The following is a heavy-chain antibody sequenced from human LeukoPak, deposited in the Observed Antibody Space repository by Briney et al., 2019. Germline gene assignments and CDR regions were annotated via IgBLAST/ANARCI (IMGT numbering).Heavy chain of an antibody. V-gene: IGHV4-34*01. CDR2: INHSGST. D-gene: IGHD6-13*01. J-gene: IGHJ3*02. CDR3: ARVPPRPAAAGTRGFAFDI. Sequence: SETLSLTCAVYGGSFSGYYWSWIRQPPGKGLEWIGEINHSGSTNYNPSLKSRVTISVDTSKNQFSLKLSSVTAADTAVYYCARVPPRPAAAGTRGFAFDIWGQGTMVTVSS. CDR1: GGSFSGYY.